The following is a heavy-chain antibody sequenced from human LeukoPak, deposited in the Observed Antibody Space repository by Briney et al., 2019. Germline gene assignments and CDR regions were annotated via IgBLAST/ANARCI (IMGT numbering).Heavy chain of an antibody. CDR2: IYYSGST. Sequence: SQTLSLTCTVSGASITSGSYYWSWIRQPAGEGLEWIGRIYYSGSTNYNPSLKSRVTISVDTSKNQFSLKLSSVTAADTAVYYCAREMSTGFDYWGQGTLATVSS. CDR3: AREMSTGFDY. CDR1: GASITSGSYY. J-gene: IGHJ4*02. V-gene: IGHV4-61*02.